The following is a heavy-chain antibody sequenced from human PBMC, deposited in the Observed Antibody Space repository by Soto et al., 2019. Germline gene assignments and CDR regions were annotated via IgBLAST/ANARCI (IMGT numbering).Heavy chain of an antibody. CDR1: GVSISSYC. CDR3: ARYVAAFDV. V-gene: IGHV4-59*01. Sequence: SETLSLTCSVSGVSISSYCWSWIRQPPGKGLEWIGFICQSGDTNYNPSLKSRVTISVDTSKTQVSLKVSSVNAADTAVYYCARYVAAFDVWGQGTMVTVS. J-gene: IGHJ3*01. CDR2: ICQSGDT. D-gene: IGHD3-16*01.